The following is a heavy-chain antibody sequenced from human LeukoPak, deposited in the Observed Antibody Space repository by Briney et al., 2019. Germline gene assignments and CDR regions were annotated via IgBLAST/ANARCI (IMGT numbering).Heavy chain of an antibody. J-gene: IGHJ4*02. CDR1: GFSFRTGYY. D-gene: IGHD3-22*01. Sequence: PSETLSLTCAVSGFSFRTGYYWGWIRQPPGKGLGWIGSVYHSGSTYYSPSLKSRVTISVDTAKNQFSLKLTSVTAADTAVYYCARVGRGYYRNPFDYWGQGILVTVSS. CDR3: ARVGRGYYRNPFDY. V-gene: IGHV4-38-2*01. CDR2: VYHSGST.